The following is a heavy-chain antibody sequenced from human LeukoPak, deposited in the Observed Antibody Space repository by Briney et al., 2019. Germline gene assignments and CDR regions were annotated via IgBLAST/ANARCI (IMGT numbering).Heavy chain of an antibody. Sequence: PSETLSLTCSVSGASISSYSWGWLRQPAGKGLEWIGRIHTSASTEYNPPLKSRVTMSVDTSKNQFSLKLNSVTAADTAVYFCARDDNSEYSDDAFDIWGQGTLVTVSS. CDR1: GASISSYS. V-gene: IGHV4-4*07. J-gene: IGHJ3*02. D-gene: IGHD1-26*01. CDR2: IHTSAST. CDR3: ARDDNSEYSDDAFDI.